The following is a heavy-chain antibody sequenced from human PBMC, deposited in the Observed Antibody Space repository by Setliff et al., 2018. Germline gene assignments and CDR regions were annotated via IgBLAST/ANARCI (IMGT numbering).Heavy chain of an antibody. J-gene: IGHJ4*02. CDR2: FDPEDGET. D-gene: IGHD1-26*01. V-gene: IGHV1-24*01. CDR3: ARDRGSGSYFLRYFDY. CDR1: GYTLTELS. Sequence: VASVKVSCKVSGYTLTELSMHWVRQAPGKGLEWMGGFDPEDGETIYAQKFQGRVTMTTDTSTSTAYMELRSLRSDDTAVYYCARDRGSGSYFLRYFDYWGQGTLVTVSS.